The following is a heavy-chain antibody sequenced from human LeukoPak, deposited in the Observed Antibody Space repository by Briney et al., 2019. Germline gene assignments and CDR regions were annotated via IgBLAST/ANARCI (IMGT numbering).Heavy chain of an antibody. CDR1: GLSVSSNY. CDR3: ARESYGMDV. Sequence: GGSLRLSCAASGLSVSSNYMTWVRQASGKGLEWVSVIYSVGSGGNTYYADSVEGRFTISRDNSNNTLYLQMNSLRAEDSAVYYCARESYGMDVWGQGTTVTVSS. V-gene: IGHV3-53*01. J-gene: IGHJ6*02. CDR2: IYSVGSGGNT.